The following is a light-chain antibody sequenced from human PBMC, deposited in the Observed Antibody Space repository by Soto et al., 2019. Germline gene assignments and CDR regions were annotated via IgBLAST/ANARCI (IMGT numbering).Light chain of an antibody. CDR1: TGAVTSGHY. CDR3: LLSYSGARPVV. CDR2: DTS. V-gene: IGLV7-46*01. J-gene: IGLJ2*01. Sequence: QAVVTQEPSLTVSPGGTVTLTCGSSTGAVTSGHYPYWFRQKPGQAPRTLIYDTSNKHSWTPARFSGSLLGGKAALTLSGAQPEDEAEYYCLLSYSGARPVVFGGGTQLTVL.